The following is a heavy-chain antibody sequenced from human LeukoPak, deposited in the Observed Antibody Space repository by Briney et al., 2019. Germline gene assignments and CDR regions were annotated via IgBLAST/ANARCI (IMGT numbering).Heavy chain of an antibody. J-gene: IGHJ3*02. V-gene: IGHV3-15*01. CDR1: GFTFSNAW. CDR2: IKSKTDGGTT. D-gene: IGHD1-26*01. Sequence: KPGGSLRLSCAASGFTFSNAWMSWVRQAPGKGLEWVGRIKSKTDGGTTDYAAPVKGRFTISRDDSKHTLYLQMNSLKTEDTAVYYCTTESHPEWEQPGRGAFDIWGQGTMVTVSS. CDR3: TTESHPEWEQPGRGAFDI.